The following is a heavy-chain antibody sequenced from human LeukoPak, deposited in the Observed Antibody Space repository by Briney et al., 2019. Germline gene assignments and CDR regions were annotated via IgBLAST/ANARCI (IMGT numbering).Heavy chain of an antibody. CDR3: ARLLLGSGWYVNYYYYMDV. CDR2: INHSGST. J-gene: IGHJ6*03. D-gene: IGHD6-19*01. Sequence: PSETLSLTCAVYGGSFSGYYWSWIRQPPGKGLEWIGEINHSGSTNYNPSLKSRVTISVDTSKNQFSLKLSSVTAADTAVYYCARLLLGSGWYVNYYYYMDVWGKGTTVTISS. V-gene: IGHV4-34*01. CDR1: GGSFSGYY.